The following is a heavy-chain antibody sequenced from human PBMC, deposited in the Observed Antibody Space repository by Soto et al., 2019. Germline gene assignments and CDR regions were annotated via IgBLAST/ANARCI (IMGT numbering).Heavy chain of an antibody. CDR3: TTVWYYFDSSGFPPLDY. CDR2: ISGSGSST. Sequence: LRLSCAASGFIFSDYAMSWVRQAPGKGLEWVSTISGSGSSTYYADSVKGRFTVSRDDSKKTLYLQMNSLKTEDTAVYYCTTVWYYFDSSGFPPLDYWGQGTLVTVSS. CDR1: GFIFSDYA. V-gene: IGHV3-23*01. D-gene: IGHD3-22*01. J-gene: IGHJ4*02.